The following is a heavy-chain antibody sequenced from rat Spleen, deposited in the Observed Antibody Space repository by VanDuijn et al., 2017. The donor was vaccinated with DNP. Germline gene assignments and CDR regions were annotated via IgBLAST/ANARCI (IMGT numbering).Heavy chain of an antibody. V-gene: IGHV5-17*01. Sequence: EVQLVESGGGLVQPGRSLKLSCAASGFTSSDYAMAWVRQAPKKGLEWVATISYDGSRTYYRDSVKGRFTISRDNAKSTLYLQMDSLRSEDTATYYCARGNYPGINTFDYWGQGVMVTVSS. D-gene: IGHD1-4*01. CDR3: ARGNYPGINTFDY. CDR2: ISYDGSRT. CDR1: GFTSSDYA. J-gene: IGHJ2*01.